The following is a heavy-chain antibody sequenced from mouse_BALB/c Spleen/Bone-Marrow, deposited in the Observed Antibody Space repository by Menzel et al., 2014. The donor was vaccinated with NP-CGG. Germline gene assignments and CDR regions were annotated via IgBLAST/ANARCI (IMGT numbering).Heavy chain of an antibody. CDR3: ARERCYGGYFDY. CDR2: INPYNEGS. V-gene: IGHV1-14*01. J-gene: IGHJ2*01. D-gene: IGHD1-1*01. Sequence: EVKLMESGPELVKPGASVKMSCKASGYTFTRYVIHWVRQKPGQGLDWIGYINPYNEGSKYNEKFKGEATLTSDKSSHTTYKELSSLTSDDSAVYYCARERCYGGYFDYWGQGTTLTVSS. CDR1: GYTFTRYV.